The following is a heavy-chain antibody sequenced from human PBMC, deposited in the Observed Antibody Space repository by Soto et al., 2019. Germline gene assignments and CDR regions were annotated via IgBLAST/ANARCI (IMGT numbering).Heavy chain of an antibody. J-gene: IGHJ4*02. CDR1: GITFRRHA. Sequence: GGSLRLSCAASGITFRRHAMSWVRQAPGTGLEWVSTIDPSGKNEHYADSVKGRFSISRDNSRNTVDLQMNSLRAGDTALYYCVSWVFANFDYWGQGTPVTVSS. CDR3: VSWVFANFDY. V-gene: IGHV3-23*05. D-gene: IGHD3-16*01. CDR2: IDPSGKNE.